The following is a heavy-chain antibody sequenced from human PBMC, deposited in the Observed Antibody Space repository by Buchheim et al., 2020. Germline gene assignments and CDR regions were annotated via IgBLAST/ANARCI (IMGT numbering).Heavy chain of an antibody. D-gene: IGHD4-17*01. Sequence: QVQLQESGPGLVKPSQTLSLTCTVSGGSISSVGYYWTWVRQHPGEGLEWIGHIYNSGTTDYNPSLKSRVTISVETSKNQFSLKLSSVTAADTAVYYCAREAPLYGDYDPGYWGQGTL. CDR2: IYNSGTT. J-gene: IGHJ4*02. CDR3: AREAPLYGDYDPGY. V-gene: IGHV4-31*03. CDR1: GGSISSVGYY.